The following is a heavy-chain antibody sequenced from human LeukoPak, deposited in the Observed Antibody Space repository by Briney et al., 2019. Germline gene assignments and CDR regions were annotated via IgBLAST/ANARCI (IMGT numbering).Heavy chain of an antibody. CDR3: ARQTTAVSLSGLLANAFDT. J-gene: IGHJ3*02. CDR1: GGSISSGGYY. Sequence: SQTLSLTCTVSGGSISSGGYYWSWIRQHPGKGLEWIGYIYYSGSTYYNPSLKSRVTISVDTSKNQFSLKLSSVTAADTAVYYCARQTTAVSLSGLLANAFDTWGQGTMVTVSS. D-gene: IGHD4-17*01. CDR2: IYYSGST. V-gene: IGHV4-31*03.